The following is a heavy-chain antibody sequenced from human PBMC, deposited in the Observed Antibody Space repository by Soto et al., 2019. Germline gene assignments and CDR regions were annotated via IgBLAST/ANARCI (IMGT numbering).Heavy chain of an antibody. D-gene: IGHD2-2*01. J-gene: IGHJ6*02. CDR2: IYHSGST. V-gene: IGHV4-38-2*01. CDR3: ARGGDIVVVPAAIHYGMDV. Sequence: LSLTCAVSGYSISSGYYWGWIRQPPGKGLEWIGSIYHSGSTYYNPSLKSRVTISVDTSKNQFSLKLSSVTAADTAVYYCARGGDIVVVPAAIHYGMDVWGQGTTVTVSS. CDR1: GYSISSGYY.